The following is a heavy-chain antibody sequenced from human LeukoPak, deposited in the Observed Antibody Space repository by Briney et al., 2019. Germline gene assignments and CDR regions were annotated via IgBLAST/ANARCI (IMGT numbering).Heavy chain of an antibody. CDR2: FYYSGST. CDR1: GGSISSNNYY. J-gene: IGHJ6*02. V-gene: IGHV4-39*02. Sequence: SETLSLTCTVSGGSISSNNYYWGWIRQPPGKGLEWIQTFYYSGSTYYDPSLKSRDTISVDTSKNQFSLKLSSVTAADTAVYYCARDLNGMDVWGQGTTVTVSS. CDR3: ARDLNGMDV.